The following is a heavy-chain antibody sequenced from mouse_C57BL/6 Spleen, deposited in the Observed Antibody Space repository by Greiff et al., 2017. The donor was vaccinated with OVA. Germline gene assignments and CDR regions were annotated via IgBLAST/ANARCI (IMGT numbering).Heavy chain of an antibody. Sequence: QVQLQQPGAELVRPGSSVKLSCKASGYTFTSYWMHWVKQRPIQGLEWIGNIDPSDSETHYNQKFKDKATLTVDKSSSTAYMQLSSLTSEDSAVYYCARSKDSHCAMDYWGQGTSVTVSS. J-gene: IGHJ4*01. V-gene: IGHV1-52*01. CDR3: ARSKDSHCAMDY. CDR1: GYTFTSYW. D-gene: IGHD6-1*01. CDR2: IDPSDSET.